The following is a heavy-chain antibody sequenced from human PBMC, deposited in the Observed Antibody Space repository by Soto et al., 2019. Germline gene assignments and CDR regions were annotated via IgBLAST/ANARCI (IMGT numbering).Heavy chain of an antibody. CDR1: GYTFTSYG. CDR2: ISAYNGNT. D-gene: IGHD3-9*01. J-gene: IGHJ5*02. CDR3: ARDRVILTGYYREVGFDP. V-gene: IGHV1-18*01. Sequence: QVQLVQSGAEVKKPGASVKVSCKASGYTFTSYGISWVRQAPGQGLEWMGWISAYNGNTNYAQKLQGRVTMTTDTSTRTAYMELRSLRSDDTAVYYCARDRVILTGYYREVGFDPWGQGTLVTVSS.